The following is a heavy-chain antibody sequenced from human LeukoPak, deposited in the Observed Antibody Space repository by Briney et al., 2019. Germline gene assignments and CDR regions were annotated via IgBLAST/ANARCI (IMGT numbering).Heavy chain of an antibody. CDR1: GGSFSGYY. CDR3: ARAAYSGSYHSDY. D-gene: IGHD1-26*01. Sequence: PSETLSLTCAVYGGSFSGYYWSWIPHPPGKGLEWIGEINHSESTNYNPSLKSRVTISVDTSKNQFSLKLSSVTAADTAVYYCARAAYSGSYHSDYWGQGTLVTVSS. V-gene: IGHV4-34*01. J-gene: IGHJ4*02. CDR2: INHSEST.